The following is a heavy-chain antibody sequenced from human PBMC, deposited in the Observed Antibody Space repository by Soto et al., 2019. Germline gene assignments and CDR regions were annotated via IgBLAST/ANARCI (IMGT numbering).Heavy chain of an antibody. CDR1: GFTLSCDK. CDR2: ISSSSSYI. J-gene: IGHJ6*02. CDR3: ARDPSKRGTTMDV. Sequence: TGGSLRLSRLAPGFTLSCDKMKWGRQGSGKGLEWVASISSSSSYIYYADSVKGRFTISRDNAKNSLYLQMNSLRAEDTAVYYCARDPSKRGTTMDVWGQGTTVTVSS. D-gene: IGHD3-16*01. V-gene: IGHV3-21*01.